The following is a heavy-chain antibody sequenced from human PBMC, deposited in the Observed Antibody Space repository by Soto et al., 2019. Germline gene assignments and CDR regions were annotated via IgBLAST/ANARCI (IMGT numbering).Heavy chain of an antibody. V-gene: IGHV3-21*01. Sequence: GGSLRLSCAASGFTFSSYSMNWVRQAPGKGLEWVSSISSSSSYIYYADSVKGRFTISRDNAKNSLYLQMNSLRAEDTAVYYCASFPLYCSSTSCSSFDIWGQGTMVTVSS. CDR3: ASFPLYCSSTSCSSFDI. D-gene: IGHD2-2*01. CDR1: GFTFSSYS. J-gene: IGHJ3*02. CDR2: ISSSSSYI.